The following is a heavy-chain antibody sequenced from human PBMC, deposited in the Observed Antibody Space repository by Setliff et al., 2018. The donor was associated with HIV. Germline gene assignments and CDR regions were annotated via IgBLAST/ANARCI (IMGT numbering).Heavy chain of an antibody. Sequence: SETLSLTCTVSGDSVSSRSYYWSWIRQPPGKGLEWIGEINHSGSTNYNPSLKSRVTISVDTPKNQFSLKLSSVTAADTAVYYCERTKADGYNGVFDSWGQGTLVTVSS. D-gene: IGHD5-12*01. V-gene: IGHV4-61*01. CDR1: GDSVSSRSYY. CDR2: INHSGST. CDR3: ERTKADGYNGVFDS. J-gene: IGHJ4*02.